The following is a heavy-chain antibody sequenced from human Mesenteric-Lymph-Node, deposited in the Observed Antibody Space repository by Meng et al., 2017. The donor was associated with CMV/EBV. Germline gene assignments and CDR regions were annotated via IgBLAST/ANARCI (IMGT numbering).Heavy chain of an antibody. CDR3: ARDAPSSSSVGF. J-gene: IGHJ4*02. D-gene: IGHD6-6*01. CDR2: INPSGGNT. Sequence: ASVKVSCKTSGFTFTNYYIHWVRQAPGQGLEWMGIINPSGGNTNYAQRFQGRVTMTRDTSTSTVYMELSSLRSEDMAVYYCARDAPSSSSVGFWGQGTLVTVSS. CDR1: GFTFTNYY. V-gene: IGHV1-46*01.